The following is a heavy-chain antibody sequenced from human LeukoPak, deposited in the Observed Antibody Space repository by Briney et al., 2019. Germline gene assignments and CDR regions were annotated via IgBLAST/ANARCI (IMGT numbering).Heavy chain of an antibody. V-gene: IGHV3-66*01. CDR1: GFTVSSNY. D-gene: IGHD3-10*01. CDR2: IYSGGST. J-gene: IGHJ6*03. CDR3: ARGGVVRGGYYYYMDV. Sequence: PGGSLRLSCAASGFTVSSNYMSWVRQAPGNGLEWVSVIYSGGSTSAADSVKGRFTISRDNSKNTSYLQMNSLRPEDTAVYYCARGGVVRGGYYYYMDVWGKGTTVTISS.